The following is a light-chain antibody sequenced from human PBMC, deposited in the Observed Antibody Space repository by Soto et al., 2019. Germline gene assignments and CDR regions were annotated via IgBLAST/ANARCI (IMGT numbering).Light chain of an antibody. J-gene: IGKJ4*01. CDR3: QQYYSTPQGLT. Sequence: DIVMTQSPDSLAVSLGERATINCKSSQSVLYSSNNKNYLAWYQQKPGQPPKLLIYWASTRESGVPDRFSGSGSGTDFTLNISSLQDEDVAVYYCQQYYSTPQGLTFGGGTKVEIK. CDR1: QSVLYSSNNKNY. V-gene: IGKV4-1*01. CDR2: WAS.